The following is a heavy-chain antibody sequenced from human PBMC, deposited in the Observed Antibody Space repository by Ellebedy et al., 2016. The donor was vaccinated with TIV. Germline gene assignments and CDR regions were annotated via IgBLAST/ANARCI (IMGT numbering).Heavy chain of an antibody. CDR2: IIPFLGTS. J-gene: IGHJ5*02. CDR3: TGDHVGGGDVNWFDP. CDR1: GGTLISNG. V-gene: IGHV1-69*04. Sequence: SVKVSXKPSGGTLISNGISWVRQAPGQGLEWVGRIIPFLGTSGFAQKFEGRVTITADTSSNTTYMELTSLRSEDTAIYYCTGDHVGGGDVNWFDPWGQGTLVTVSA. D-gene: IGHD2-21*02.